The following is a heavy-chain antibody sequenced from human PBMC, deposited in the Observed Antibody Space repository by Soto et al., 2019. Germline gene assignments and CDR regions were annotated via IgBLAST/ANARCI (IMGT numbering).Heavy chain of an antibody. CDR1: GGSISGGGYF. CDR2: IYYSGSV. V-gene: IGHV4-31*03. CDR3: ARHNYDSTGFYYFDY. J-gene: IGHJ4*02. D-gene: IGHD3-22*01. Sequence: SETLSLTCTVSGGSISGGGYFWSWIRQHPGKGLEWIGYIYYSGSVYYNPSLKSRVTISVDRSKNQFSLKVSSVTAADTAVYYCARHNYDSTGFYYFDYWGQGTLVTSPQ.